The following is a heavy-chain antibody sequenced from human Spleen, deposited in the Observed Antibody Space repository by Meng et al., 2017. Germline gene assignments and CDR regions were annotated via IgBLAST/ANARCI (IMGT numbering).Heavy chain of an antibody. CDR2: INHSGST. Sequence: QVQLQQWGAGLWKPSETLSLTCAVYGGSFSGYYWSWIRQPPGKGLEWIGEINHSGSTNYNPSLKSRVTISVDTSKNQFSLKLSSVTAADTAVYYCARFSGSGWYVWGQGTLVTVSS. J-gene: IGHJ4*02. CDR3: ARFSGSGWYV. CDR1: GGSFSGYY. V-gene: IGHV4-34*01. D-gene: IGHD6-19*01.